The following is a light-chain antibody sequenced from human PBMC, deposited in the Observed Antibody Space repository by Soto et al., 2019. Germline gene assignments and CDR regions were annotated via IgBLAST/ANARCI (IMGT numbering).Light chain of an antibody. CDR2: DAS. CDR1: QSVSAW. CDR3: QQRNSWPLT. V-gene: IGKV1-5*01. Sequence: DIQMTQSPSTPSSSVGDRVTISCRASQSVSAWLAWYQQKPGKAPKLLISDASSLKSGVPSRFSGSGSGTDFTLTISSLEPEDFAFYYCQQRNSWPLTFGGGTKVDI. J-gene: IGKJ4*01.